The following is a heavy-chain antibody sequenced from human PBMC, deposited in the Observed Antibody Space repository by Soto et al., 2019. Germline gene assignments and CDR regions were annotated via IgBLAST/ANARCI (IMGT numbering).Heavy chain of an antibody. Sequence: PSETLSLTCAVSGGSISSGGYSWSWIRQPPGKGLEWIGYMYHSGSTYYNPSLKSRVTISIDRSKNQFSLKLSSVTAADTAVYYCARDYHYYDHALLDYWGQGTLVTVSS. V-gene: IGHV4-30-2*01. J-gene: IGHJ4*02. CDR3: ARDYHYYDHALLDY. CDR2: MYHSGST. D-gene: IGHD3-22*01. CDR1: GGSISSGGYS.